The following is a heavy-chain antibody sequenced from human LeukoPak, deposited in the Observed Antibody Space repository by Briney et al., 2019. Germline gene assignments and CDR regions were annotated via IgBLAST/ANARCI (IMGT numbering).Heavy chain of an antibody. CDR2: INHSGST. D-gene: IGHD3-3*01. CDR1: GGSFSGYY. J-gene: IGHJ4*02. V-gene: IGHV4-34*01. CDR3: ARGGRGGYYDFWSGYYLCYFDY. Sequence: SEALSLTCAVYGGSFSGYYWSWIRQPPGKGLEWIGEINHSGSTNYNPSLKSRVTISVDTSKNQFSLKLSSVTAADTAVYYCARGGRGGYYDFWSGYYLCYFDYWGQGTLVTVSS.